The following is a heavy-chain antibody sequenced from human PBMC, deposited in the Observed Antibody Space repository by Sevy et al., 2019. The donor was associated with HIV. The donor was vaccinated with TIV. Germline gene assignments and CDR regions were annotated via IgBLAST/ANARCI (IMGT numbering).Heavy chain of an antibody. V-gene: IGHV3-11*06. CDR3: AKDRDIVIVLGATALRQ. D-gene: IGHD2-15*01. CDR1: GFTLSDYA. CDR2: VSRTRNFI. J-gene: IGHJ1*01. Sequence: GGSLRLSCAASGFTLSDYAMSWIRQTPGKGLEWIAFVSRTRNFIYYADSVRGRFTISRDNSKNTLDLQMNSLRAEDTAVYYCAKDRDIVIVLGATALRQWGQGTLVTVSS.